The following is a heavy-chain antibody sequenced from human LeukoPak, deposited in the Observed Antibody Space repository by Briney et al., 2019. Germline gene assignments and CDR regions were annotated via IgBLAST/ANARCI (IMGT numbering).Heavy chain of an antibody. CDR1: GFTFSSYD. CDR3: AKSSFDY. V-gene: IGHV3-30*02. Sequence: GGSLRLSCAASGFTFSSYDMHWGLQAPGQGLEWVAFIKYDGNIKYYADSVKGRFTISRDNSKNTVYLQMNSLRAEDTAVYYCAKSSFDYWGQGTLVTVSS. CDR2: IKYDGNIK. J-gene: IGHJ4*02.